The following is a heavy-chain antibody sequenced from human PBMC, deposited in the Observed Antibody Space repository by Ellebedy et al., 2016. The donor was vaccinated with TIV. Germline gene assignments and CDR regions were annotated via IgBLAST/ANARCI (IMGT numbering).Heavy chain of an antibody. V-gene: IGHV4-59*12. Sequence: SETLSLTXSVSGGSINNYYWTWIRQPPGKELEWIGWIYFSGTTKYNPSLTSRVTMSADTSKNQFSLKLRSVTAADTAVYYCARESPRGYTYVMFDSWGQGTLVTVSS. D-gene: IGHD5-18*01. J-gene: IGHJ4*02. CDR2: IYFSGTT. CDR3: ARESPRGYTYVMFDS. CDR1: GGSINNYY.